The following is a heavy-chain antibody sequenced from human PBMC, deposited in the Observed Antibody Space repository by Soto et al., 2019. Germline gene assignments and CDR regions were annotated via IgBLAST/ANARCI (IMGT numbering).Heavy chain of an antibody. CDR1: GFTFSRSW. Sequence: EVQLVESGGDLVQPGGSLRLSCVGSGFTFSRSWMTWVRQAPGKGLEWVATISPDGNDKKYVDSVKGRFTISRDNADNSLFVQMNSLRAEDTAIYFCARDPQWGAFDIWGQGTMVTVSS. D-gene: IGHD1-26*01. CDR3: ARDPQWGAFDI. V-gene: IGHV3-7*01. CDR2: ISPDGNDK. J-gene: IGHJ3*02.